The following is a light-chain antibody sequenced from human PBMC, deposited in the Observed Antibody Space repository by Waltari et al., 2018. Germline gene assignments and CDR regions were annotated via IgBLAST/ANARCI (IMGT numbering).Light chain of an antibody. Sequence: QPALTQPASVPGSPGQSLTISCTGTSSDVGGYNYVSWYQQHPGKAPKLMIYDVSNRPSGVSNRFSGSKSGNTASLTISGLQAEDEADYYCSSYTSSSIWVFGGGTKLTVL. CDR1: SSDVGGYNY. CDR2: DVS. V-gene: IGLV2-14*03. CDR3: SSYTSSSIWV. J-gene: IGLJ3*02.